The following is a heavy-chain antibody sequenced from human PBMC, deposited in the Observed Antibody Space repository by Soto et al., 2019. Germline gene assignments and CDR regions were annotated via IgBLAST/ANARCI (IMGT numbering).Heavy chain of an antibody. CDR2: ISYDGSNK. CDR1: GCTFSSYG. CDR3: AKDLSYGMDV. V-gene: IGHV3-30*18. J-gene: IGHJ6*02. Sequence: QVQLVESGGGVVQPGRSLRLSCAASGCTFSSYGMHWVRQAPGKGLEWVAVISYDGSNKYYADSVKGRFTISRDNSKNTLYLQMNSLRAEDTAVYYCAKDLSYGMDVWGQGTTVTVSS.